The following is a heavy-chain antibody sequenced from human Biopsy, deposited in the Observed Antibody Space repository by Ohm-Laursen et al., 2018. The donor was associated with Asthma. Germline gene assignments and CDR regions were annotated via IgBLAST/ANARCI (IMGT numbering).Heavy chain of an antibody. J-gene: IGHJ3*01. CDR1: GYNFISFA. CDR2: DNTGNGDT. V-gene: IGHV1-3*04. Sequence: ASVKASCKASGYNFISFAIHWARQAPRQRLEWMGWDNTGNGDTKYSQKFQGRVTITRDTSASTAYMELRSLRSEDTATYYCARTYYDFLTGQVKDVFGVWGQGTMVTVSS. CDR3: ARTYYDFLTGQVKDVFGV. D-gene: IGHD3-9*01.